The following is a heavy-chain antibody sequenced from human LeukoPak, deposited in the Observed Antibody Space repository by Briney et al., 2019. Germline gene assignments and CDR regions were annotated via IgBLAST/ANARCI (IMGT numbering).Heavy chain of an antibody. V-gene: IGHV2-70*11. D-gene: IGHD2-2*01. J-gene: IGHJ4*02. CDR3: ARIKCTSITCYVDY. CDR2: IDWDADT. Sequence: SGPALVKPTQTLTLTCTFSGFSLSTSGMCVSWIRQPPGKALEWLGRIDWDADTHYSTSLKTRLTISRDTSKNQVVLTMTNMDPVDTGTYYCARIKCTSITCYVDYWGQGTLVTVSS. CDR1: GFSLSTSGMC.